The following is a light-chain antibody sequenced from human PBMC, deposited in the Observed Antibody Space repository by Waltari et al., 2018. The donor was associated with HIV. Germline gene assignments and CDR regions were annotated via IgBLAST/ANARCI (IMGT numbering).Light chain of an antibody. CDR3: QQAHSFSLT. V-gene: IGKV1-12*01. Sequence: DTHLTQSPSSVSASVGDRVTITCRASQPITNLLAWYQQKPGQAPKLLIYSASNLRSGVPSRFTGTGSGTDFSLTINNLQPEDFSTYYCQQAHSFSLTFGGGTKVEVK. J-gene: IGKJ4*01. CDR2: SAS. CDR1: QPITNL.